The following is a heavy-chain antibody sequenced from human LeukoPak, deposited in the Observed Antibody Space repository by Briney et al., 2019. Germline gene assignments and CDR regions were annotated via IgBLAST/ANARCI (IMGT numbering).Heavy chain of an antibody. V-gene: IGHV3-21*01. CDR1: GFTFSGYS. D-gene: IGHD2-2*01. CDR3: AKYCSSTRRASDI. J-gene: IGHJ3*02. Sequence: GGSLRLSCAASGFTFSGYSMNWVRQAPGKGLEWVSSISSSSSYIYYADSVKGRFTISRDNAKNSLYLQMNSLRAEDTAVYYCAKYCSSTRRASDIWGQGTMVTVSS. CDR2: ISSSSSYI.